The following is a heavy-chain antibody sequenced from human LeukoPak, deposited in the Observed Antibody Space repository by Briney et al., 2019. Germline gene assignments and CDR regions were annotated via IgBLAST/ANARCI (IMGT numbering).Heavy chain of an antibody. CDR2: IIPILGIA. J-gene: IGHJ3*02. D-gene: IGHD3-22*01. V-gene: IGHV1-69*02. Sequence: SVKVSCKASGGTFSSYTISWVRQAPGQGLEWMGRIIPILGIANYAQKFQGRVTITADKSTSTAYMELSSLRSEDTAVYYCARNYYDSSGYRSGAFDIWGQGTMVTVSS. CDR1: GGTFSSYT. CDR3: ARNYYDSSGYRSGAFDI.